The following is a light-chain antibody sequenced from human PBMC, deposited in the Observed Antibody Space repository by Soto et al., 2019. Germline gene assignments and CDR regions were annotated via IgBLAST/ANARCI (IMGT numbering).Light chain of an antibody. CDR3: QQYNSYPLT. CDR2: KAS. V-gene: IGKV1-5*03. Sequence: DIPMTQSPSTLSASVGDRVTITCRASQSISSWLAWYQQKPGKAPNPLIYKASSLESGVSSRFSGSGSGTDFTLTISSMQPDDLATYYCQQYNSYPLTFGGGTKVEIK. CDR1: QSISSW. J-gene: IGKJ4*01.